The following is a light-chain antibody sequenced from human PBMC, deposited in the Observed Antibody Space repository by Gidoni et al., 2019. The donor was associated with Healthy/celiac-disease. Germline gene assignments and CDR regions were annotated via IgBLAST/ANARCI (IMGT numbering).Light chain of an antibody. Sequence: DIQMTQSPSSLSASVGDRVTITCQASQDISNYLTWYQQKPGKAPKLLIYDASNLETGVPSRFSGSGSGTDFTFTISSLQPEDIATYYCQQSSFTFGPGTKVDIK. CDR2: DAS. CDR1: QDISNY. CDR3: QQSSFT. V-gene: IGKV1-33*01. J-gene: IGKJ3*01.